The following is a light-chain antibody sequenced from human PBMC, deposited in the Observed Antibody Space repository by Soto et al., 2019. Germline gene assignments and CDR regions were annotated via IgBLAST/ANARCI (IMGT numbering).Light chain of an antibody. CDR3: CSFATTGTWV. J-gene: IGLJ3*02. CDR2: DVT. CDR1: NNDIGIYNF. V-gene: IGLV2-23*02. Sequence: QSALAQPASVSGSPGQSITISCTGTNNDIGIYNFVSWYRQYPGKAPQLLIYDVTKWALGVSNRFSGSKSGSTASLTISGLQAEDEAEYYCCSFATTGTWVFGCGTKLTVL.